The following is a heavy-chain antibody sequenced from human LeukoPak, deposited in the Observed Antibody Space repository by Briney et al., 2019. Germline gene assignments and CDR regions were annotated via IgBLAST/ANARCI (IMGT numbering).Heavy chain of an antibody. CDR1: GGSFSGYY. Sequence: SETLSLTCAVYGGSFSGYYWSWIRQPPGKGLEWIGEINHSGSTNYNPSLKSRVTISVDTSKNQFSLKLSSVTAADTAVYYCARSYYYDSGNYYYFDYWGQGTLVTVSS. V-gene: IGHV4-34*01. J-gene: IGHJ4*02. CDR2: INHSGST. CDR3: ARSYYYDSGNYYYFDY. D-gene: IGHD3-10*01.